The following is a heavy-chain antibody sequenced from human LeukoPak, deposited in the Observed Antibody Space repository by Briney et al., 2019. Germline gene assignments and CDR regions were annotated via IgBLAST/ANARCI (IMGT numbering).Heavy chain of an antibody. J-gene: IGHJ4*02. CDR3: ARGSVVAANFDF. CDR1: GFTFSDYY. CDR2: ITISGSST. Sequence: GGSLRLSCAASGFTFSDYYMSWIRQAPGKGLEWVSSITISGSSTYNADSVKGRFTISRDNAKNSLYLQMNRLRAEDTAVYYCARGSVVAANFDFWGQGTLVTVSS. V-gene: IGHV3-11*01. D-gene: IGHD2-15*01.